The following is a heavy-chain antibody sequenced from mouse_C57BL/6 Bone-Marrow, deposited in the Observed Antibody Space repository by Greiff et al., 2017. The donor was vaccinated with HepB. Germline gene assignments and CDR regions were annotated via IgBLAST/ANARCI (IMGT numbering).Heavy chain of an antibody. V-gene: IGHV1-52*01. D-gene: IGHD1-1*01. J-gene: IGHJ2*01. Sequence: VQLQQPGAALVRPGSSVKLSCKASGYTFTSYWMHWVKQRPIQGLEWIGNINPSDREQHYNQKFKDKATLTVYKSTITAYMQLSSLTSEDSAVDYCARKRGVVNYFDYWGQGTTLTVSS. CDR1: GYTFTSYW. CDR3: ARKRGVVNYFDY. CDR2: INPSDREQ.